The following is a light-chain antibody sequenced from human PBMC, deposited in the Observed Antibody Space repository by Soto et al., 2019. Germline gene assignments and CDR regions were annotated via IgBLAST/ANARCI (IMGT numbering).Light chain of an antibody. V-gene: IGKV1-8*01. J-gene: IGKJ1*01. CDR1: QGISSY. Sequence: AIRMTQTPSSFSASTGDRVTITCRASQGISSYLAWYQQKPGKAPKLLIYAASTLQSGVPSRFSGSGSGTDFTLTISCLQSEDFATYYCQQYYRYPRTFGQWTKVE. CDR2: AAS. CDR3: QQYYRYPRT.